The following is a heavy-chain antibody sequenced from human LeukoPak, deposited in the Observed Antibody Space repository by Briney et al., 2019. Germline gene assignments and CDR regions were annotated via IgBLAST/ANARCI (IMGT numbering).Heavy chain of an antibody. CDR3: ARRGFCGGNCYLSPFDY. J-gene: IGHJ4*02. D-gene: IGHD2-21*01. V-gene: IGHV3-9*01. Sequence: GGSLRLSCTASGFSFEDYSIHWVRQAPGQGLEWVSGISGNSNSIQYAESVKGRFTISRGNAKNSLYLQMNSLRAEDTAFYYCARRGFCGGNCYLSPFDYWGQGALVTVSS. CDR1: GFSFEDYS. CDR2: ISGNSNSI.